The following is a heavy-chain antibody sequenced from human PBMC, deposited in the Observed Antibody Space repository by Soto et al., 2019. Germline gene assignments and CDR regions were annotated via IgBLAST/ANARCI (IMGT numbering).Heavy chain of an antibody. Sequence: PGGSLRLSCAASGFTFSGYAMHWVRQAPGKGLEWVAVISYDGSNKYYADSVKGRFTISRDNSKNTLYLQMNSLRAEDTAVYYCARATSSSGYYYYYGMDVWGQGTTVTVSS. CDR3: ARATSSSGYYYYYGMDV. CDR2: ISYDGSNK. D-gene: IGHD3-10*01. V-gene: IGHV3-30-3*01. CDR1: GFTFSGYA. J-gene: IGHJ6*02.